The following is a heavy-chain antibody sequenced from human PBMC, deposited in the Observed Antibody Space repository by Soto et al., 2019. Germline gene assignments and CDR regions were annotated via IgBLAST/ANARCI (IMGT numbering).Heavy chain of an antibody. CDR2: INPHGGST. Sequence: QVQLVQSGAEVKRPGASVKVSCKAPGDTFTSYYLNWVRQAPGQGIEWMGVINPHGGSTKYAQKFQGRITMTRDTSRSTVYMELSSLRSDDTAIYYCARSSGGNFGIIIEGSNWFDPWGQGTLVTVSS. CDR1: GDTFTSYY. CDR3: ARSSGGNFGIIIEGSNWFDP. J-gene: IGHJ5*02. D-gene: IGHD3-3*01. V-gene: IGHV1-46*01.